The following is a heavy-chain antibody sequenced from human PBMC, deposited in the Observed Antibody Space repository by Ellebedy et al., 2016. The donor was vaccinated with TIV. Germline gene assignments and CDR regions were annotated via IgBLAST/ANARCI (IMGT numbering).Heavy chain of an antibody. D-gene: IGHD5-24*01. CDR2: TNPHSGGT. V-gene: IGHV1-2*02. CDR3: AKDGTVATMAATYYGLDV. CDR1: GYSLAAYY. Sequence: AASVKVSCKTSGYSLAAYYIHWVRQAPRRGLEWTGWTNPHSGGTNYAQKFQGRVTMTRDTSISTAYLELSRLRSDDTAVYYCAKDGTVATMAATYYGLDVWGQGTTVTVSS. J-gene: IGHJ6*02.